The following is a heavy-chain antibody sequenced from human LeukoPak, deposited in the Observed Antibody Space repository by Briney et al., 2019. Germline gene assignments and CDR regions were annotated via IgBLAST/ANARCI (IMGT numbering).Heavy chain of an antibody. V-gene: IGHV4-39*01. CDR1: GGSISSSSYY. Sequence: SETLSPTCTVSGGSISSSSYYWGWIRQPPGKGLEWIGSIYYSGSTYYNPSLKGRVTISVDTSKNQFSLKLSSVTAADTAVYYCARGDCSSTSCYSVDYWGQGTLVTVSS. CDR3: ARGDCSSTSCYSVDY. CDR2: IYYSGST. D-gene: IGHD2-2*02. J-gene: IGHJ4*02.